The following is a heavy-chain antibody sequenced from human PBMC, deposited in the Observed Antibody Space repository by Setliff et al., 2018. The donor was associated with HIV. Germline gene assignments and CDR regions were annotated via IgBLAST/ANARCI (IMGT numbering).Heavy chain of an antibody. D-gene: IGHD2-15*01. CDR1: GGSISSYY. Sequence: SETLSLTCTVSGGSISSYYWTWIRQPPGKGLEWIGYLHYNGNTNSNSSLKSRLTMSVDTSRNHFSLKLNPVTTADTAMYYCAGYCGGGSCASIWGQGTMVTVSS. CDR2: LHYNGNT. J-gene: IGHJ3*02. V-gene: IGHV4-59*01. CDR3: AGYCGGGSCASI.